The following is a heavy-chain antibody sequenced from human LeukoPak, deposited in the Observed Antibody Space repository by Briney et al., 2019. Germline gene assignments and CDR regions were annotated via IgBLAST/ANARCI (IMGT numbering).Heavy chain of an antibody. CDR2: ISYDGSNK. D-gene: IGHD6-19*01. V-gene: IGHV3-30-3*01. CDR1: GFTFSTYA. CDR3: GSFGGGGSGWYGGDY. Sequence: GGSLRLSCAASGFTFSTYAMHWVRQAPGKGLEWVAVISYDGSNKYYADSVKGRFTISRDNSKNTLYLQMNSLRVEDTAVYYRGSFGGGGSGWYGGDYWGQGTLVTVSS. J-gene: IGHJ4*02.